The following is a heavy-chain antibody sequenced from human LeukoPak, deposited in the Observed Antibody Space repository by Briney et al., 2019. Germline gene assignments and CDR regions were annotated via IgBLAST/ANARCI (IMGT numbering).Heavy chain of an antibody. CDR3: AKERQTGDYFTSDY. V-gene: IGHV3-23*01. CDR1: GFTFSSYT. J-gene: IGHJ4*02. Sequence: GGSLRLSCAASGFTFSSYTMSWVRQAPGEGLEWLSAINNRGSSAYYAGSVKDRFTISRDNSENTLYLQMNSLTVDDTAVYFCAKERQTGDYFTSDYWGQGTLVTVSS. D-gene: IGHD4-17*01. CDR2: INNRGSSA.